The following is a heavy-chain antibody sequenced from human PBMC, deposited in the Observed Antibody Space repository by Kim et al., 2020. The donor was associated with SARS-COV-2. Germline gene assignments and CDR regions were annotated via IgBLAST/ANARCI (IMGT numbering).Heavy chain of an antibody. CDR2: TYYRSKWYS. CDR1: GDSVSSNSAT. J-gene: IGHJ4*02. Sequence: SQTLSLTCDISGDSVSSNSATWNWIRQSPSRGLEWLGRTYYRSKWYSDSAVSMRSRIIVNPDTSKNQFSLQLNSVTPADTAVYYCAKGRAGGTATLFDYWGQGTLVTVSS. CDR3: AKGRAGGTATLFDY. V-gene: IGHV6-1*01. D-gene: IGHD2-8*02.